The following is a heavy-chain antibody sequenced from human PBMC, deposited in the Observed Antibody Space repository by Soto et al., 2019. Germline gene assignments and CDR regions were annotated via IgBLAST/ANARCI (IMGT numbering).Heavy chain of an antibody. V-gene: IGHV4-31*03. CDR1: RGSISSGSYY. J-gene: IGHJ4*02. Sequence: QVQLQESGPGLVKPSQSLSLTCTVSRGSISSGSYYWSWIRQHPGKGLEWIGYIYYSGSTYYNPSLKSRVTISVDTSENQFSLNLSSVTAADTAVYYCARGVNYDISGYYSDFDYWGQGTLVTVSS. D-gene: IGHD3-22*01. CDR2: IYYSGST. CDR3: ARGVNYDISGYYSDFDY.